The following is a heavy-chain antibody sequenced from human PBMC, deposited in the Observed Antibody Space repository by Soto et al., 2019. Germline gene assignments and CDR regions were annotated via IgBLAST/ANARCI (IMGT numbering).Heavy chain of an antibody. CDR1: GFTFSSFH. CDR3: ARVVVVIPPGYYYAMDV. CDR2: ITSSSDTI. D-gene: IGHD3-22*01. Sequence: PGESLKISCAASGFTFSSFHMNWVRQAPGRGLEWVAYITSSSDTIYYSDSVKGRFTISRDNGKNSLFLQMNSLRDEDTAVYYCARVVVVIPPGYYYAMDVWGQGTTVTV. J-gene: IGHJ6*02. V-gene: IGHV3-48*02.